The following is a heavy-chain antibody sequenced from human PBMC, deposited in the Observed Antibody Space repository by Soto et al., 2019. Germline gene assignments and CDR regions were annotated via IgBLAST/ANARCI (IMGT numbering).Heavy chain of an antibody. CDR3: ALLYQPLLTYYFDY. D-gene: IGHD2-2*01. J-gene: IGHJ4*02. Sequence: QITLKESGPTLVKPTQTLTLTCTFSGFSLSTSGVGVGCIRQPPGKALEWLALIYWDDDKRYSPSLKSRLTITKDTSKNQVVLTMTNMDPVDTATYYCALLYQPLLTYYFDYWGQGTLVTVSS. CDR2: IYWDDDK. V-gene: IGHV2-5*02. CDR1: GFSLSTSGVG.